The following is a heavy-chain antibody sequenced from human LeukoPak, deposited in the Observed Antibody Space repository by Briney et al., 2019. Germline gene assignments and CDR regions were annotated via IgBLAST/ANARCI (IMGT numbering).Heavy chain of an antibody. CDR2: AYYRSKWYN. J-gene: IGHJ5*02. CDR3: ASLSVTTDWFDP. Sequence: SQTLSLTCAISGDSVSSNSAAWNWIRQSPSRGLEWLGRAYYRSKWYNDYAVSVKSRITINPDTSKNQFSLQLNSVTPEDTAVYYCASLSVTTDWFDPWGQGTLVTVSS. D-gene: IGHD4-17*01. V-gene: IGHV6-1*01. CDR1: GDSVSSNSAA.